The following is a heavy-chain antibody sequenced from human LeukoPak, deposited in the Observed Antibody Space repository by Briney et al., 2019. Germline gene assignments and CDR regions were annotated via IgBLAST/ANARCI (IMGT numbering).Heavy chain of an antibody. D-gene: IGHD2-2*01. CDR2: ISSSGSTI. Sequence: GGSLRLSCAASGFTFSSYEMNWVRQAPGKGLEWVSYISSSGSTIYYADSVKDRFTISRDNAKNSLYLQMNSLRAEDTAVYYCARVGYCSSTSCYERDYYYYGMDVWGKGTTVTVSS. V-gene: IGHV3-48*03. J-gene: IGHJ6*04. CDR1: GFTFSSYE. CDR3: ARVGYCSSTSCYERDYYYYGMDV.